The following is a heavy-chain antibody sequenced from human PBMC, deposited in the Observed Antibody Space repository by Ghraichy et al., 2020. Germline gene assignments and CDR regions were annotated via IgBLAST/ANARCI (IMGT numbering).Heavy chain of an antibody. D-gene: IGHD6-19*01. V-gene: IGHV3-23*01. CDR2: ISGTSGST. CDR3: AKDHYAKPGSAAVAGNDALDL. Sequence: GGSLRLSCAASGFTFSDYAMSWVRQAPGKGLEWVSIISGTSGSTYYADSVKSRFTISRDNSKDTLYLQLNSLRVEDTATYYCAKDHYAKPGSAAVAGNDALDLWGQGTMVTDCS. CDR1: GFTFSDYA. J-gene: IGHJ3*01.